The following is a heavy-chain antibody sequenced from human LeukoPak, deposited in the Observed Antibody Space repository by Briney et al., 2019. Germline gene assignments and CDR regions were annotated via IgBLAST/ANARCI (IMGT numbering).Heavy chain of an antibody. V-gene: IGHV1-46*01. CDR2: INPSGGST. J-gene: IGHJ4*02. D-gene: IGHD3-10*01. CDR3: ARIYGSGGDY. CDR1: GYTFTSYY. Sequence: ASVKVSCKASGYTFTSYYMHWVRQAPGQGLEWVGIINPSGGSTSYAQKFQGRVTMTRDTSTSTVYMELSSLRSEDTAVCYCARIYGSGGDYWGQGTLVTVSS.